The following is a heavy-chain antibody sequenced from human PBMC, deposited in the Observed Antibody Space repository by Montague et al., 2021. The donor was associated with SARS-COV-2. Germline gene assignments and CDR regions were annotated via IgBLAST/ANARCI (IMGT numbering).Heavy chain of an antibody. CDR1: GGSFGDDH. CDR3: ARGHLSVSMIVVVFTSASYYCDY. D-gene: IGHD3-22*01. J-gene: IGHJ4*02. CDR2: IKQSGGT. Sequence: SETLSLTCAVYGGSFGDDHWSWIRQPPGKGLEWIGDIKQSGGTNYNPSLKSRVTISVDTSKNQFSLKLTSVTAADTAVYFCARGHLSVSMIVVVFTSASYYCDYWGRGAQVTVSS. V-gene: IGHV4-34*01.